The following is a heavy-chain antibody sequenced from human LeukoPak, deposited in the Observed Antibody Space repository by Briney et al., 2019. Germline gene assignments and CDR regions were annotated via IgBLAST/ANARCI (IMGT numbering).Heavy chain of an antibody. J-gene: IGHJ3*02. V-gene: IGHV3-21*01. CDR1: GFTFNSHA. D-gene: IGHD3-3*01. CDR3: ARDRYDFWSGYPLTRAFDI. Sequence: GGSLRLSCAASGFTFNSHAMNWVRQAPGKGLEWVSSISRGNTYDYYADSVKGRFTISRDNAKNSLYLQMNSLRAEDTAVYYCARDRYDFWSGYPLTRAFDIWGQGTMVTVSS. CDR2: ISRGNTYD.